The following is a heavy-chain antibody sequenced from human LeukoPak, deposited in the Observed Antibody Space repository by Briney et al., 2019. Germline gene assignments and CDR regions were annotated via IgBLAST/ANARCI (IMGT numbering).Heavy chain of an antibody. D-gene: IGHD5-12*01. J-gene: IGHJ5*02. CDR2: MNPNSGNT. CDR3: AKDSGYDYNWFDP. V-gene: IGHV1-8*03. Sequence: ASVKVSCKASGYTFTSYDINWVRQATGQGLEWMGWMNPNSGNTGYAQKFQGRVTITRNTSISTAYMELSSLRSEDTAVYYCAKDSGYDYNWFDPWAREPWSPSPQ. CDR1: GYTFTSYD.